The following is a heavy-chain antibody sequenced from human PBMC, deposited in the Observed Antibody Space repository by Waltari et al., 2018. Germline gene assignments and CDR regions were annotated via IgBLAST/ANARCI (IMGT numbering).Heavy chain of an antibody. D-gene: IGHD2-21*02. CDR2: IFYSGTT. CDR3: ASGDATVTNDGFSV. V-gene: IGHV4-59*08. J-gene: IGHJ3*01. Sequence: QVQLQESGPGLVKPSETLSLTCSVSGDSFSDYYWSWIRQSPGKGLEWLGYIFYSGTTVYNPSLKSRITISLDTSKNQFSLRLTSVTAADAAVYFCASGDATVTNDGFSVWGQGTVVTVSS. CDR1: GDSFSDYY.